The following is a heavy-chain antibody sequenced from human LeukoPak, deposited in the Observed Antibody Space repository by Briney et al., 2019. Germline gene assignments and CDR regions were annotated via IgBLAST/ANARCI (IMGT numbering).Heavy chain of an antibody. D-gene: IGHD3-10*01. CDR1: GFTVSSNY. J-gene: IGHJ6*03. CDR2: IYSGGST. CDR3: TTKRMVRGVITYYYYYMDV. Sequence: GGSLRLSCAASGFTVSSNYMSWVRQAPGKGLEWVSVIYSGGSTYYADSVKGRFTISRDNSKNTLYLQMNSLKTEDTAVYYCTTKRMVRGVITYYYYYMDVWGKGTTVTVSS. V-gene: IGHV3-66*01.